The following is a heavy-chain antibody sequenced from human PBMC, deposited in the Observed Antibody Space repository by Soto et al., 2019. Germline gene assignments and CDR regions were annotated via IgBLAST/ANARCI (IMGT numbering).Heavy chain of an antibody. J-gene: IGHJ4*02. CDR2: ISAYNGNT. D-gene: IGHD6-6*01. Sequence: QVQLVQSGAEVKKPGASVKVSCKASGYTFTSYGISWVRQAPEQGLEWMGWISAYNGNTNYAQKLQGRVTMTTDTSTRTAYMELRSLGSDVTAVYYCARGTGSSSPLVYFDYWGQETLVTVSS. CDR3: ARGTGSSSPLVYFDY. V-gene: IGHV1-18*04. CDR1: GYTFTSYG.